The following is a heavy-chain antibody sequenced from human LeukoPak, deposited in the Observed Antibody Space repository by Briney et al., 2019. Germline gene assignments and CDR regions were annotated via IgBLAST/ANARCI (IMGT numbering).Heavy chain of an antibody. CDR2: ITAYNGNT. V-gene: IGHV1-18*01. CDR1: GYTFTNYG. D-gene: IGHD5-12*01. Sequence: ASVKVSCKTSGYTFTNYGVNWVRQAPGQGLEWMGWITAYNGNTNYAQRLQGRVTMTTDTSTSTAYMELRSLRSDDTAVYYCVRDIRPVWDDVATKEYYYGMDVWGQGTTVTVSS. CDR3: VRDIRPVWDDVATKEYYYGMDV. J-gene: IGHJ6*02.